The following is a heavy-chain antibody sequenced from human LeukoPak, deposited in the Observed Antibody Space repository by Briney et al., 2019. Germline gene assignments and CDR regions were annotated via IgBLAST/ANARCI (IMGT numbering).Heavy chain of an antibody. Sequence: SETLSLTCTVSGGSISVTNYYWSWIRQPPGKGLEWIGHTSYSGSTNYNPSLKSRVTISLGTSENQFSLKLSSVTAADTAIYYCARRVGSAVAGYNYGFGPWGQGTLVTVSS. CDR2: TSYSGST. D-gene: IGHD6-19*01. J-gene: IGHJ5*02. V-gene: IGHV4-59*08. CDR3: ARRVGSAVAGYNYGFGP. CDR1: GGSISVTNYY.